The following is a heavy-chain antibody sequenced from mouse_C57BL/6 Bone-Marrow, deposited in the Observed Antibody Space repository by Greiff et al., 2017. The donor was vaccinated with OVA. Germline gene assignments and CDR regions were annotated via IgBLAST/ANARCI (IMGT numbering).Heavy chain of an antibody. CDR3: ARHNLAWYCDV. Sequence: QVQLQQPGAELVRPGSSVNMSCKASGYTFTRPGMDFVKQSPAQGREWIGNISPYESETHYNQKFKDNATLTVDKSSSTAYMQLSSLTSEDSAVYYCARHNLAWYCDVWGTGTTVTVSS. D-gene: IGHD1-3*01. J-gene: IGHJ1*03. CDR2: ISPYESET. CDR1: GYTFTRPG. V-gene: IGHV1-61*01.